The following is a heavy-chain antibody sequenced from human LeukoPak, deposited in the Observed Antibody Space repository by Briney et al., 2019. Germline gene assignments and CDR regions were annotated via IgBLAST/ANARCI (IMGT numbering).Heavy chain of an antibody. Sequence: SETLSLTCTVSGGSISSYYWSWIRQPPGKGLEWIGYIYYSGSTNYNPSLKSRVTISVDTSKNQFSLKLSSVTAADTAVYYCARGSDILTGPFDYWGQGTLVTVSS. CDR3: ARGSDILTGPFDY. D-gene: IGHD3-9*01. V-gene: IGHV4-59*01. CDR1: GGSISSYY. CDR2: IYYSGST. J-gene: IGHJ4*02.